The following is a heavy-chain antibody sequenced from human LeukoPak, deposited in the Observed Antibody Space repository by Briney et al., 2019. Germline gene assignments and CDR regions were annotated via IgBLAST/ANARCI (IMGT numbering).Heavy chain of an antibody. CDR3: ASILWLYYYGRGGAFDI. CDR2: ISSGGETT. D-gene: IGHD3-10*02. Sequence: PGGSLRLSCAASGFTFSSYGMGWVRQAPGKGLEWVSSISSGGETTYYADSVKGRFPISRDNSKNALYLQMNSLRAEDTAVYYCASILWLYYYGRGGAFDIWGQGTMVTVSS. CDR1: GFTFSSYG. J-gene: IGHJ3*02. V-gene: IGHV3-23*01.